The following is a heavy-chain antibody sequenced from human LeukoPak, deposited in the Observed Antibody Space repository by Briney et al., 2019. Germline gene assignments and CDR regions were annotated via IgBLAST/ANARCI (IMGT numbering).Heavy chain of an antibody. CDR2: TYYRSKWYN. D-gene: IGHD4-17*01. V-gene: IGHV6-1*01. Sequence: SQTLSLTCAISGDSVSSNSGAWFWIRQSPSRGLEWLGRTYYRSKWYNDYALSVRSRVTINPDTSKNQFSLQLNSVTPEDTAVYYCAKDRYGDHISDGMDVWGQGTTVTVSS. CDR1: GDSVSSNSGA. J-gene: IGHJ6*02. CDR3: AKDRYGDHISDGMDV.